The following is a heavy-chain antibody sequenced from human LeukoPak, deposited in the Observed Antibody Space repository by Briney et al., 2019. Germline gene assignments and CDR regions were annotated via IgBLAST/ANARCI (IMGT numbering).Heavy chain of an antibody. CDR3: ARDPWGYIAGVVDL. J-gene: IGHJ4*02. D-gene: IGHD2-15*01. Sequence: GGSLRLSCAASGFTFSSYWMHWVRQAPGEGLVWVSRINTDGTTTTYADSVKGRFTISRDNPKNTLYLQMNSLRAEDTAVYYCARDPWGYIAGVVDLWGQGTLLTVSS. CDR1: GFTFSSYW. CDR2: INTDGTTT. V-gene: IGHV3-74*01.